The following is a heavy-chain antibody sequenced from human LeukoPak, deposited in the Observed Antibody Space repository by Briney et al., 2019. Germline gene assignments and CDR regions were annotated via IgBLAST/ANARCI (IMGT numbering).Heavy chain of an antibody. CDR2: IYHSGNT. J-gene: IGHJ3*02. CDR1: GYSINSGFY. V-gene: IGHV4-38-2*02. D-gene: IGHD5-24*01. Sequence: SETLSLTCTVSGYSINSGFYWAWIRQPPGKGLEWIGSIYHSGNTYYNPSLKSRVTISVDTSKNRFSLKLSSVTAADTAVYYCATSIVEMATNTESGEAFDIWGQGTMVTVSS. CDR3: ATSIVEMATNTESGEAFDI.